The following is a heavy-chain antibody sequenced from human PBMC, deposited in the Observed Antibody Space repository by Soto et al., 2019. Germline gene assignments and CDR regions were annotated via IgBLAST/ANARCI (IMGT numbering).Heavy chain of an antibody. CDR1: AFTFSSYA. CDR2: VSGSGDRT. V-gene: IGHV3-23*01. CDR3: AKGRASDCPGCTQDY. J-gene: IGHJ4*02. D-gene: IGHD2-21*02. Sequence: EVQLLESGGGLAQPGGSLRLSCAASAFTFSSYAMSWVRQAPGKGLEWVSAVSGSGDRTYYADSVKGRFTISRDNSKNTLYLQMNSLRAEDTAVYYCAKGRASDCPGCTQDYWGQGTLVTVSS.